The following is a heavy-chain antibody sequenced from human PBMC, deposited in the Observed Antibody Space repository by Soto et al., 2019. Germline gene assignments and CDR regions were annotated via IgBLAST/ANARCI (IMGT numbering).Heavy chain of an antibody. D-gene: IGHD2-15*01. V-gene: IGHV1-8*01. CDR2: MNPNSGNT. CDR1: GYTFTSYD. J-gene: IGHJ1*01. Sequence: GASVKVSCKASGYTFTSYDINWVRQATGQGLEWMGWMNPNSGNTGYAQKFQGRVTMTRNTSISTAYMELSSLRSEDTAVYYCARDRSGARYFQHWGQGTLVTVSS. CDR3: ARDRSGARYFQH.